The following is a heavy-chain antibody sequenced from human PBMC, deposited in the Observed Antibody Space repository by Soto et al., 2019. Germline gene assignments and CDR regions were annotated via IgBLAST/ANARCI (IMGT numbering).Heavy chain of an antibody. CDR3: ARELTPSLIQGIFDY. CDR1: GGTFSSYA. V-gene: IGHV1-69*13. J-gene: IGHJ4*02. CDR2: IIPIFGTA. D-gene: IGHD5-18*01. Sequence: ASVKVSCKASGGTFSSYAISWVRQAPGQGLEWMGGIIPIFGTANYAQKFQGRVTITADESTGTAYMELSSLRSEDTAVYYCARELTPSLIQGIFDYWGQGTLVTVSS.